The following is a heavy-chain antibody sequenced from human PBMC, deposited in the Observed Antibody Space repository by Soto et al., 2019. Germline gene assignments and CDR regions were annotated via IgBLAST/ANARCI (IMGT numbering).Heavy chain of an antibody. V-gene: IGHV4-59*01. D-gene: IGHD6-25*01. CDR2: IYYSGTT. CDR1: GGSISSYY. Sequence: SETLSLTCIVSGGSISSYYWSWIRQPPGKGLEWIGYIYYSGTTNYSPSLKSRVTISVDTSKNQFSLKLSSVTAADTAVYYCAGRGPPNYIDYRGQGTPVTVSS. J-gene: IGHJ4*02. CDR3: AGRGPPNYIDY.